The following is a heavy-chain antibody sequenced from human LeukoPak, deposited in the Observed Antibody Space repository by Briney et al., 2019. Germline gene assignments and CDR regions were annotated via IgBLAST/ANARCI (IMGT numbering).Heavy chain of an antibody. CDR1: GFTFSSYW. D-gene: IGHD3-3*01. CDR3: AAARAIYYTVHSFDY. V-gene: IGHV4-39*01. Sequence: PGGSLRLSCAASGFTFSSYWMHWIRQPPGKGLEWIGSIYYSGSTYYNPSLKSRVTISVDTSKNQFSLKLSSVTAADTAVYFCAAARAIYYTVHSFDYWGQGPLVTFPS. CDR2: IYYSGST. J-gene: IGHJ4*02.